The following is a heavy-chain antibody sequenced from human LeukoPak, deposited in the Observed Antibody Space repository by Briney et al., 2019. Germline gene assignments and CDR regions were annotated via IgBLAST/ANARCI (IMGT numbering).Heavy chain of an antibody. V-gene: IGHV4-59*01. J-gene: IGHJ4*02. CDR2: IYYSGYT. D-gene: IGHD5-18*01. CDR3: AREIGPIQLHLWGSAFDY. Sequence: SETLSLTCTVSGGSISSYYWSWIRQPPGKGLEWIGYIYYSGYTNYNPSLKSRVTISVDTSKNQFSLKLSSVTAADTAVYYCAREIGPIQLHLWGSAFDYWGQGTLVTVSS. CDR1: GGSISSYY.